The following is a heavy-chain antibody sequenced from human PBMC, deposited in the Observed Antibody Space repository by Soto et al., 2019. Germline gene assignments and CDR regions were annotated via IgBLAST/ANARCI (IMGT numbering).Heavy chain of an antibody. Sequence: QVQLQESGPGLVKPSQTLSLTCTVSGGSISSGNYYWGWVRQHPGKGLGWIGYIYHSGKTYYNPSLQTRLTISVDTSNNQFSLKLTSVTAADTAVYFCARALWSGFIDYWGQGNLVTVSS. CDR3: ARALWSGFIDY. V-gene: IGHV4-31*03. CDR1: GGSISSGNYY. CDR2: IYHSGKT. J-gene: IGHJ4*02. D-gene: IGHD3-3*01.